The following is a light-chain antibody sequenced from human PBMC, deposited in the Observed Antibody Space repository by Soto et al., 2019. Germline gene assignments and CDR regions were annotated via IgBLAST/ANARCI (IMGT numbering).Light chain of an antibody. J-gene: IGLJ3*02. CDR2: EVT. CDR1: GSDVGRYDF. CDR3: TSYAGDNTWV. V-gene: IGLV2-8*01. Sequence: QSALTQPPSASGSPGQSVTISCTGTGSDVGRYDFVSWYQQVPGKAPKLMIFEVTRRPSGAPARFSGSKSGNTASLTVSGLQAEDEADYYCTSYAGDNTWVFGGGTQLTVL.